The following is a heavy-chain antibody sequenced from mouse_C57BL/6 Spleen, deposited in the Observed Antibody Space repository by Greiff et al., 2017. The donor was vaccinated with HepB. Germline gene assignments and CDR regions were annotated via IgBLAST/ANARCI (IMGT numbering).Heavy chain of an antibody. Sequence: EVKLQESGPGLVKPSQSLSLTCSVTGYSITSGYYWNWIRQFPGNKLEWMGYISYDGSNNYNPSLKNRISITRDTSKNQFFLKLNSVTTEDTATYYCAREEDWGYYDYWGQGTTLTVSS. CDR3: AREEDWGYYDY. V-gene: IGHV3-6*01. CDR1: GYSITSGYY. J-gene: IGHJ2*01. CDR2: ISYDGSN. D-gene: IGHD2-3*01.